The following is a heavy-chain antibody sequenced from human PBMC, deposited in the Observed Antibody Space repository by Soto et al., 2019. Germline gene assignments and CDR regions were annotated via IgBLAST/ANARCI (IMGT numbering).Heavy chain of an antibody. J-gene: IGHJ4*02. CDR1: GASIYNGGYF. CDR3: DRGSTTEKVDS. V-gene: IGHV4-30-4*01. Sequence: QVQLQESGPGLVRPSQTLSLTCSVSGASIYNGGYFWSWIRQSPGKGLEWIGHIHNSGSPYNTPSLQSRVTRPADPSMNQFTLALTSVTAATTAMYHCDRGSTTEKVDSWGQGILVTVSS. CDR2: IHNSGSP.